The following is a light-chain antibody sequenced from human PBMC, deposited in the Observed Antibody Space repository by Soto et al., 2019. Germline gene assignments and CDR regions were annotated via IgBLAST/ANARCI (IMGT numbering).Light chain of an antibody. CDR1: STDIGDYNW. Sequence: QSALTQPASVAGSPGQSITISCTGTSTDIGDYNWVSWYQQHPGRAPTLIIYEVTNRPSGVSDRFSGSKSGNTASLTISGLQTDDEADYFCSSYRRPTTLVFGPGTKVTVL. CDR3: SSYRRPTTLV. J-gene: IGLJ1*01. CDR2: EVT. V-gene: IGLV2-14*03.